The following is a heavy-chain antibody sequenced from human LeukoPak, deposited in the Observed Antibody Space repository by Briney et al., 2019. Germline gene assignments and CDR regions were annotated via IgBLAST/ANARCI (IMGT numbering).Heavy chain of an antibody. CDR3: ARILSSDCSTTSCYPDY. Sequence: PGGSLRLSCAASGFTFSSYAMSWVRQAPGKGLEWIGYIHYSGSTNYNPSLKSRVTISVDTSKNQFSLKLSSVTAADTAVYYCARILSSDCSTTSCYPDYWGQGTLVTVSS. V-gene: IGHV4-59*01. J-gene: IGHJ4*02. CDR2: IHYSGST. D-gene: IGHD2-2*01. CDR1: GFTFSSYA.